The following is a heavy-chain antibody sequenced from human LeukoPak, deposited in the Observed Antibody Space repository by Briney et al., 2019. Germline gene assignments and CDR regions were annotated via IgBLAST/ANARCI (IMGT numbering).Heavy chain of an antibody. V-gene: IGHV3-21*01. J-gene: IGHJ4*02. Sequence: GSLILSCAASGFTFSSYSMNWARQAPGKGLEWVSSISSSSSYIYYADSVKGRFTISRDNAKNSLYLQMNSLRAEDTAVYYCARDFDYYDSSGYRDYWGQGTLVTVSS. CDR2: ISSSSSYI. D-gene: IGHD3-22*01. CDR1: GFTFSSYS. CDR3: ARDFDYYDSSGYRDY.